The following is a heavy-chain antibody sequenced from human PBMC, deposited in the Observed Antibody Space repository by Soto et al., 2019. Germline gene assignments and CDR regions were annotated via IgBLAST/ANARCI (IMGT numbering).Heavy chain of an antibody. D-gene: IGHD4-17*01. CDR1: GASFSDYY. V-gene: IGHV4-34*01. Sequence: KPSETLSLTCAVYGASFSDYYWSLIRQAPGKGPEWIGDINLSGGTNYNPSLKSRVAISVDRSKSQFSLKLSSVTAADTAVYYCARRITVYYYMDVWDKGTTVTGLL. J-gene: IGHJ6*03. CDR2: INLSGGT. CDR3: ARRITVYYYMDV.